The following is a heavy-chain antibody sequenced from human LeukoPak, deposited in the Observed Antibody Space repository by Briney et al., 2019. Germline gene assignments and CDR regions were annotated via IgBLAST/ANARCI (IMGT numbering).Heavy chain of an antibody. D-gene: IGHD3-16*01. CDR1: GGSISISNYY. V-gene: IGHV4-39*07. CDR3: ANPGGWGVPFDN. J-gene: IGHJ5*02. Sequence: SETLSLTCTVSGGSISISNYYWGWIRQPPGKGLEWIGSMSYSGRTYYNPSLKSRVTLSMDTSKNQFSLRLSSVTAADTAIYYCANPGGWGVPFDNWGQGTLVTVSS. CDR2: MSYSGRT.